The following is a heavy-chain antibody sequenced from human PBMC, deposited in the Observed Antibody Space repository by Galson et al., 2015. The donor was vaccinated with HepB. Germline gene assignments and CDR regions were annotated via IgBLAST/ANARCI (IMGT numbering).Heavy chain of an antibody. Sequence: SLRLSCAASGFTLSSYGMNWVRQAPGKGLEWVSYISSSGRTIYYADSVKGRFTISRDNAKNSLYLQMNSLRAEDTAVYYCAREVGGYSGSHFEYYWGQGTLVTVSS. J-gene: IGHJ4*02. CDR3: AREVGGYSGSHFEYY. D-gene: IGHD1-26*01. CDR2: ISSSGRTI. CDR1: GFTLSSYG. V-gene: IGHV3-48*03.